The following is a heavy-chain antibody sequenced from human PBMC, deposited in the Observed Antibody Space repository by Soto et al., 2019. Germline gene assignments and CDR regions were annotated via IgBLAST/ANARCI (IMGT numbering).Heavy chain of an antibody. Sequence: EVQVVQSGAEVKEPGESLKISCKGSGYIFTDHCIVWVRQMAGKGLEWVGIICPGYSNIIYSPSVQGQVTISADMSISHADLQWSSLKASDTAIYYCARRHYCRGDCTINPDYYSGMDVWGQGTTVTVSS. CDR3: ARRHYCRGDCTINPDYYSGMDV. CDR1: GYIFTDHC. V-gene: IGHV5-51*01. CDR2: ICPGYSNI. J-gene: IGHJ6*02. D-gene: IGHD2-21*02.